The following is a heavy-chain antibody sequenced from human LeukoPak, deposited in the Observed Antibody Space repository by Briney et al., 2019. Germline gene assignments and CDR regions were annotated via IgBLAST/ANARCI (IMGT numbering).Heavy chain of an antibody. J-gene: IGHJ5*01. Sequence: PGGSLRLSCAASGFTFSSYSMNWVRQAPGKGLEWVSSISSSSSYIYYADSVKGRFTISRDNAKNSLYLQMNSLRAEDTAVYYCAKDLTVGITILRGVRRDFNWFDSWGQGTLVTVSS. D-gene: IGHD3-10*01. V-gene: IGHV3-21*01. CDR2: ISSSSSYI. CDR3: AKDLTVGITILRGVRRDFNWFDS. CDR1: GFTFSSYS.